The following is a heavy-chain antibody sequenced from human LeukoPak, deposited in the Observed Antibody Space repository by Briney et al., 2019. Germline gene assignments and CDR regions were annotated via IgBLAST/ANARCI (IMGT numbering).Heavy chain of an antibody. J-gene: IGHJ4*02. V-gene: IGHV4-30-4*01. CDR1: GGSISSGDYY. Sequence: SETLSLTCTVSGGSISSGDYYWSWIRQPPGKGLEWIGYIYYSGSTYYNPSLKSRVTISVDTSKNQFSLKLSSVTAADTAVYYCARGDCSGGSCHLVDYWGQGTLVTVSS. CDR2: IYYSGST. D-gene: IGHD2-15*01. CDR3: ARGDCSGGSCHLVDY.